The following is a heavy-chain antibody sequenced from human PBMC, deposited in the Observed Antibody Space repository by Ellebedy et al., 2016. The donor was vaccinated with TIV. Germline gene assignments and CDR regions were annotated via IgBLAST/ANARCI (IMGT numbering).Heavy chain of an antibody. J-gene: IGHJ6*02. D-gene: IGHD2-2*01. V-gene: IGHV1-18*01. Sequence: ASVKVSCXASGYTFTSYAMHWVRQAPGQRLEWMGWISAYNGNTNYAQKLQGRVTMTTDTSTSTAYMELRSLRSDDTAVYYCALGDIVVVPAAIDYYGMDVWGQGTTVTVSS. CDR1: GYTFTSYA. CDR3: ALGDIVVVPAAIDYYGMDV. CDR2: ISAYNGNT.